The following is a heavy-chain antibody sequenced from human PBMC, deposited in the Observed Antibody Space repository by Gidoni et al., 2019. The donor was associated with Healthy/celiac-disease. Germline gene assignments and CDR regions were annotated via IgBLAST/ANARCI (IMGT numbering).Heavy chain of an antibody. CDR1: GYTFTGYF. CDR3: ARAPLSSGWP. D-gene: IGHD6-19*01. Sequence: QVQLVQSGAEVKKPGASVKVSCKAAGYTFTGYFMHWVRQAPGQGLEWMGRINPHSGVTNYAQKFQGRVTMTRDTSISTAYMELSRLRSDDTAVYYCARAPLSSGWPWGQGTLVTVSS. CDR2: INPHSGVT. J-gene: IGHJ5*02. V-gene: IGHV1-2*06.